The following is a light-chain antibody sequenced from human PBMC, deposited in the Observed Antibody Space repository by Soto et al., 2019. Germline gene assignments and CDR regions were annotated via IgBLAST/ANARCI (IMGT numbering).Light chain of an antibody. CDR1: QSVRSF. CDR2: DAS. CDR3: QQRSSWPPALS. J-gene: IGKJ4*01. Sequence: EIVLTQSPATLSLSPGERATLSCRASQSVRSFLAWYQQKPGQAPRLLIYDASNRATGVPGRFSGSGSGTDFTLTISSLEPEDFAVYYGQQRSSWPPALSFGGGTKVE. V-gene: IGKV3-11*01.